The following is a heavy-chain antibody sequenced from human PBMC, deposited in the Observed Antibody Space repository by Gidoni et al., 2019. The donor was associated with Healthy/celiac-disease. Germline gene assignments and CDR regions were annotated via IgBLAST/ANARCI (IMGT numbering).Heavy chain of an antibody. CDR3: ARLAVVVVAANNWFDP. V-gene: IGHV1-18*01. Sequence: QVQLVQSGAEVKKPGASVTVSCTASGYTFTSYGISWVRQAPGQGLEWMGWISAYNGNTNYAQKLQGRVTITTDTSTSTAYMELRSLRSDDTAVYYCARLAVVVVAANNWFDPWGQGTLVTVSS. J-gene: IGHJ5*02. CDR2: ISAYNGNT. D-gene: IGHD2-15*01. CDR1: GYTFTSYG.